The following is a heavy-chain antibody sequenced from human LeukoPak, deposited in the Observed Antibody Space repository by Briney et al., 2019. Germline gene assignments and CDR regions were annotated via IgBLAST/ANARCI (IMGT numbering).Heavy chain of an antibody. J-gene: IGHJ4*02. CDR1: GFTFSSYW. V-gene: IGHV3-7*01. CDR3: ARERALAS. Sequence: GGSLRLSCAASGFTFSSYWMSWVRQAPGKGLEWVATIRRDGTEKYYVDSVKGRFTISRDNAKNSLYLQINSLRAEDTAVYYCARERALASWGQGTLVTVSS. CDR2: IRRDGTEK. D-gene: IGHD6-19*01.